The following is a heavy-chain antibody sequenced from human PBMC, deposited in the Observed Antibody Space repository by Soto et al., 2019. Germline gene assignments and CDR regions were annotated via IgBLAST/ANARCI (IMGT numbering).Heavy chain of an antibody. D-gene: IGHD3-3*01. Sequence: GGSLRLSCAASGFTFSSHSMNWVRQTPGKGLEWVSSISGSSSNMYYADSVKGRFTISRDNAKNSLYLQMNSLRAEDTAVYYCAKDPNYDFWSGYSGSGWFDPWGQGTLVTVSS. J-gene: IGHJ5*02. CDR2: ISGSSSNM. CDR1: GFTFSSHS. CDR3: AKDPNYDFWSGYSGSGWFDP. V-gene: IGHV3-21*01.